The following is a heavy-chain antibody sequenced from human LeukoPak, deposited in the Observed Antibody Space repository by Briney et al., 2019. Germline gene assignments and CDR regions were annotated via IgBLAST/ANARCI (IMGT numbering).Heavy chain of an antibody. CDR3: ARRRGDGCNYDYFDY. V-gene: IGHV4-59*01. CDR2: IYYSGST. J-gene: IGHJ4*02. D-gene: IGHD5-24*01. CDR1: GGSISSYY. Sequence: SETLSLTCTVSGGSISSYYWSWIRQPPGKGLEWIGYIYYSGSTNYNPSLKSRVTISVDTSKNQFFLKLSSVTAADTAVYYCARRRGDGCNYDYFDYWGQGTLVTVSS.